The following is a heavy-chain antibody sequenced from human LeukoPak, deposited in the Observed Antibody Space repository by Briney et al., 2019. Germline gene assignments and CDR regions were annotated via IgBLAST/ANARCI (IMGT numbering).Heavy chain of an antibody. D-gene: IGHD2-2*01. CDR2: IKQDGSEK. CDR1: GFPFSRYW. CDR3: ARGSSYFDY. V-gene: IGHV3-7*05. J-gene: IGHJ4*02. Sequence: GGSLRLSFAASGFPFSRYWMSWVRPAPGKGLGWVANIKQDGSEKYYVDSVEGRFTISRDNAKNSLYLQMNSLRAEDTAVYYCARGSSYFDYWGQGTLVTVSS.